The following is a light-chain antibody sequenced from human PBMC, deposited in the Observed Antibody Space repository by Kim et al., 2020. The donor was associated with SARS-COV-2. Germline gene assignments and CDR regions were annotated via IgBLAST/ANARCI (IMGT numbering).Light chain of an antibody. CDR3: ATWDDSLDVWM. CDR1: SSNIGRNT. Sequence: GQRVTSSGSGSSSNIGRNTVNWYQQCPGTAPQLLIDTDDRRPSGVSDRVSCSKSGTSASLAISALRSEDEADYYCATWDDSLDVWMFGGGTQLTIL. J-gene: IGLJ3*02. V-gene: IGLV1-44*01. CDR2: TDD.